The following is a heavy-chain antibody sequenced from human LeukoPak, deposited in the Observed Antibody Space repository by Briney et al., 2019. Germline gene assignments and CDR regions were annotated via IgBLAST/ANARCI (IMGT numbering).Heavy chain of an antibody. V-gene: IGHV3-23*01. CDR1: GGSISSSSYY. Sequence: PSETLSLTCTVSGGSISSSSYYCGWIRQPPGKGLEWVSSITSSGRYIYYADSVKGRFTISRDNSKNTLYLQMNSLRAEDTAVYYCAKSGRRYCGGDCLAGFDYWGQGTLVTVSS. CDR3: AKSGRRYCGGDCLAGFDY. CDR2: ITSSGRYI. J-gene: IGHJ4*02. D-gene: IGHD2-21*02.